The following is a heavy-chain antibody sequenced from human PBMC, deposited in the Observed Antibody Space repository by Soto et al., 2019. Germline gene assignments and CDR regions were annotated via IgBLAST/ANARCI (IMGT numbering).Heavy chain of an antibody. CDR1: GYTFTSYA. CDR2: INAGNGNT. Sequence: ASVKVSCKASGYTFTSYAMHCVRQAPGQRLEWMGWINAGNGNTKYSQKFQGRVTMTRNTSISTAYMELSSLRSEDTAVYYCARSPSWETTVTPYYFDYWGQGTLVTVSS. CDR3: ARSPSWETTVTPYYFDY. V-gene: IGHV1-3*01. D-gene: IGHD4-4*01. J-gene: IGHJ4*02.